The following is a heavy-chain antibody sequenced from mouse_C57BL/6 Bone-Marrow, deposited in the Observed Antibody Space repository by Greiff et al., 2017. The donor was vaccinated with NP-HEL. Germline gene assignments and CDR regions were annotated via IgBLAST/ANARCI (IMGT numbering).Heavy chain of an antibody. CDR2: ISDGGSYT. Sequence: EVKLVESGGGLVKPGGSLKLSCAASGFTFSSYAMSWVRQTPEKRLEWVATISDGGSYTYYPDNVKGRFTISRDNAKNNLYLQMSHLKSEDTAMYYCARDRITTVSFDYWGQGTTLTVSS. CDR1: GFTFSSYA. J-gene: IGHJ2*01. D-gene: IGHD1-1*01. CDR3: ARDRITTVSFDY. V-gene: IGHV5-4*01.